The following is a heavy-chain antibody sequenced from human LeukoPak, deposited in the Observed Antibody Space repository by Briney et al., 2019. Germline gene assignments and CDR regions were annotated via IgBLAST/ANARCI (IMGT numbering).Heavy chain of an antibody. CDR3: ARHYYDSSGYYRFDY. D-gene: IGHD3-22*01. Sequence: SETLSLTCTVSGGSISSSIYYWGWIRQPPGKGLEWIGRIYYSGCTYYNPSLKSRVTISVDTSKNQFSLKLSSVTAADTAVYYCARHYYDSSGYYRFDYWGQGTLVTVSS. CDR1: GGSISSSIYY. J-gene: IGHJ4*02. V-gene: IGHV4-39*01. CDR2: IYYSGCT.